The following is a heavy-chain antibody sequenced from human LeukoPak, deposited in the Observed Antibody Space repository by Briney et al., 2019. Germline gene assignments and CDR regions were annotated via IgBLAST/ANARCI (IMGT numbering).Heavy chain of an antibody. Sequence: PSETLSLTCTVSGGSISSYYWSWIRQPPGEGLEWIGYIYYSGSTNYNPSLKSRVTISVDASKNQFSLKLSSVTAADTAVYYCARRAAAGPIFDYWGQGTLVTVSS. D-gene: IGHD6-13*01. CDR2: IYYSGST. J-gene: IGHJ4*02. V-gene: IGHV4-59*01. CDR1: GGSISSYY. CDR3: ARRAAAGPIFDY.